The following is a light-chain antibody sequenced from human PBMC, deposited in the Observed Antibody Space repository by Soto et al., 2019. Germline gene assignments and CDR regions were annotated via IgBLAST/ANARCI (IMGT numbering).Light chain of an antibody. Sequence: EIVLTQSPGTLSLSPGERATLSCRASLSVRSSYLAWYQQRPGQPPRLLMDGATRATGIPDRFSGSGSGTDFTLTISSLEPEDFAVYYCQQYGSSPITFGQGTRLDIE. V-gene: IGKV3-20*01. CDR2: GA. J-gene: IGKJ5*01. CDR1: LSVRSSY. CDR3: QQYGSSPIT.